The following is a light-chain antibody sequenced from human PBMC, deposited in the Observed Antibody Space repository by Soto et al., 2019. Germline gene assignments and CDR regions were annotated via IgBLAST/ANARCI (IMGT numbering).Light chain of an antibody. CDR3: LQHNNSPPT. J-gene: IGKJ1*01. V-gene: IGKV3-11*01. CDR2: DAS. CDR1: QSVSSY. Sequence: EIVLTQAPAPLSLSPGERATLSCRASQSVSSYLAWYQQTPVQAPRLLIYDASNRATGIPARFSGSGSGTEFTLTISSLQPEDFATYFCLQHNNSPPTFGQGTKVDIK.